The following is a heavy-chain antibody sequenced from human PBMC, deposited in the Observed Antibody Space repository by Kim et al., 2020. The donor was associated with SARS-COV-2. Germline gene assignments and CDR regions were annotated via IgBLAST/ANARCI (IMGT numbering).Heavy chain of an antibody. V-gene: IGHV1-24*01. J-gene: IGHJ6*02. CDR3: ATDAHGSGYLPAYYYYGMDV. Sequence: ASVKVSCKVSGYTLTELSMHWVRQAPGKGLEWMGGFDPEDGETIYAQKFQGRVTMTEDTSTDTAYMELSSLRSEDTAVYYCATDAHGSGYLPAYYYYGMDVWGQGTTVTVSS. CDR2: FDPEDGET. D-gene: IGHD3-3*01. CDR1: GYTLTELS.